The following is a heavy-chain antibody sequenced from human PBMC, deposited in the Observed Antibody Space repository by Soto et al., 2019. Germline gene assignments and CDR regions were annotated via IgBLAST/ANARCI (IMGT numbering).Heavy chain of an antibody. Sequence: PGGSLRLSCAASGFTFTNYRIHWVRQAPGKGLVWVARINSDGTRISYADSVKGRFTISRDNAKNTVFLQMNSLRDEDSAVYFCARAGDWNYVQDFWGQGTLVTVSS. D-gene: IGHD1-7*01. J-gene: IGHJ4*02. V-gene: IGHV3-74*01. CDR2: INSDGTRI. CDR1: GFTFTNYR. CDR3: ARAGDWNYVQDF.